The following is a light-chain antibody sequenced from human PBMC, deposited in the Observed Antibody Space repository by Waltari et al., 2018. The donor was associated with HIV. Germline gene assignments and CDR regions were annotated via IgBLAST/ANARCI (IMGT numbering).Light chain of an antibody. CDR1: SSDVGSYNI. CDR2: EVS. CDR3: CSYAGSSYV. Sequence: QSALTQPASVSGSPGQSITISCTGTSSDVGSYNIVSWYQQHPGKAPKLMIYEVSKRPSGVSNRVSGSKSVNTASLTISGLQAEDEADYYCCSYAGSSYVFGTGTKVTVL. V-gene: IGLV2-23*02. J-gene: IGLJ1*01.